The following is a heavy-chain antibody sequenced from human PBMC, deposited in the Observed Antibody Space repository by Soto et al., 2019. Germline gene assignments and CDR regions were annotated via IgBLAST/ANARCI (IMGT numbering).Heavy chain of an antibody. V-gene: IGHV1-3*01. D-gene: IGHD5-12*01. CDR1: GITYTTYP. J-gene: IGHJ4*02. CDR3: ARAIRGYVT. CDR2: INAGNGDT. Sequence: QVQLVQSGAEVKKPGASVKISCKASGITYTTYPIHWVRQAPGQGLEWMGWINAGNGDTRYSQRFQGRVTLTRDTSATTTYMDLSSLRSEDTSIYYCARAIRGYVTWGQGTLVTVSS.